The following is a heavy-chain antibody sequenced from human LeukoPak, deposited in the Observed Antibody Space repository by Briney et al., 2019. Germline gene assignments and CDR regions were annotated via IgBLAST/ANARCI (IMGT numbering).Heavy chain of an antibody. J-gene: IGHJ4*02. CDR2: IYYSGST. Sequence: PSETLSLTCTVSGGSISSSSYYWGWIRQPPGKGLEWIGSIYYSGSTYYNPSLKSRVTISVDTSKNQFSLKLSSVTAADTAVYYCARQGGGHFDYWGQGTLVTVSS. V-gene: IGHV4-39*01. D-gene: IGHD2-15*01. CDR1: GGSISSSSYY. CDR3: ARQGGGHFDY.